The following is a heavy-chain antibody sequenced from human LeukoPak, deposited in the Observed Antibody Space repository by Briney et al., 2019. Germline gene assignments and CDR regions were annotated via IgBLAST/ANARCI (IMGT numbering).Heavy chain of an antibody. CDR1: GGTFCSYA. Sequence: SVKVSCKASGGTFCSYAISWVRQAPGQGLEWMGGIIPIFGTANYAQKFQGRVTITADKSTSTAYMKLSSLRSEDTAVYYCAASSSGWKPPYFDYWGQGTLVTVSS. V-gene: IGHV1-69*06. D-gene: IGHD6-19*01. CDR3: AASSSGWKPPYFDY. J-gene: IGHJ4*02. CDR2: IIPIFGTA.